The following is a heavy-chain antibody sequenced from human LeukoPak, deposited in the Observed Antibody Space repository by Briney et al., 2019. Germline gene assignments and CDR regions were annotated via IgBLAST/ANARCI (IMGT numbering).Heavy chain of an antibody. CDR2: INHSGST. Sequence: SETLSPTCAVYGGSFSGYYWSWIRQPPGKGLEWIGEINHSGSTNYNPSLKSRVTISVDTSKNQFSLKLSSVTAADTAVYYCARGPLITIFGVDRYYFDYWGQGTLVTVSS. D-gene: IGHD3-3*01. V-gene: IGHV4-34*01. J-gene: IGHJ4*02. CDR3: ARGPLITIFGVDRYYFDY. CDR1: GGSFSGYY.